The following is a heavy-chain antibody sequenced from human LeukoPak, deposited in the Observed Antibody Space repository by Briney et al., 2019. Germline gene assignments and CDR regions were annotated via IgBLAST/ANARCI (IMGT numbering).Heavy chain of an antibody. Sequence: ASVKVSCKASGYTFTSFGISWVRQAPAQALEWMGWINTYNGNTKYAQKVQGRVTMTTDTSTSTAYMEVRSLRSDDTAVYYCARDLVHHRLLATGYNWFDPWGQGTLVTVSS. V-gene: IGHV1-18*01. D-gene: IGHD3-9*01. CDR2: INTYNGNT. CDR1: GYTFTSFG. J-gene: IGHJ5*02. CDR3: ARDLVHHRLLATGYNWFDP.